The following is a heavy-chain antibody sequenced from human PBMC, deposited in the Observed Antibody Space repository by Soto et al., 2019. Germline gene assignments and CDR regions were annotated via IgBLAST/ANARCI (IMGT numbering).Heavy chain of an antibody. CDR2: ISYDGGNK. J-gene: IGHJ6*02. CDR3: AKVLGYCSSSSCSREAFYFYGMDV. Sequence: GGSLRLSCAASGFTFSSYGMHWVRQAPGKGLEWVAVISYDGGNKYYADSVKGRFSISRDNPKNTLYLQLNNLRVEDTAVYYCAKVLGYCSSSSCSREAFYFYGMDVWGQGTTVTVSS. CDR1: GFTFSSYG. D-gene: IGHD2-2*01. V-gene: IGHV3-30*18.